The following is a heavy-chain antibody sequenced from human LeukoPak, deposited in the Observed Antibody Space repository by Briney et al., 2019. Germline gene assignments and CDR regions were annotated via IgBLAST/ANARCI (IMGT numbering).Heavy chain of an antibody. CDR2: VIPIFGTA. D-gene: IGHD6-25*01. CDR1: GGTFSSYA. Sequence: SVTVSCMASGGTFSSYAISWVRHAPGQGLEWVGGVIPIFGTANYAQKFQGRVTMTADESTSTAYMELSSLRSEDTAVYYWARRGIAASYYFDYWGQGTLVTVSS. CDR3: ARRGIAASYYFDY. J-gene: IGHJ4*02. V-gene: IGHV1-69*13.